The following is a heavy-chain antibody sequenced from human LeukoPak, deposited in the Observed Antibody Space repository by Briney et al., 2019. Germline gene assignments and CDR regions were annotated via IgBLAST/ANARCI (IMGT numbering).Heavy chain of an antibody. CDR1: GFTFSTFA. D-gene: IGHD2-8*02. Sequence: GGSLRLSCAASGFTFSTFAMIWVRKPPGKGLEWVSSIFPSGGEIHYADSVRGRFTISRDNSKSTLSLQMNSLRAEDTAIYYCATYRQVLLPFESWGQGTLVTVSS. V-gene: IGHV3-23*01. CDR2: IFPSGGEI. CDR3: ATYRQVLLPFES. J-gene: IGHJ4*02.